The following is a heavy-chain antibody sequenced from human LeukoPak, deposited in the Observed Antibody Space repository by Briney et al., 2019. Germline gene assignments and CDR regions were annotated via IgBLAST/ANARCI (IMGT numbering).Heavy chain of an antibody. CDR3: ASLHSSSWYRFDP. Sequence: SETLSLTCTVSGGSINSSSYYWGWIRQPPGKGLEWIGSIYYSGSTYYNPSLKSRVTISVDTSKNQFSLKLSSVTAADTAVYYCASLHSSSWYRFDPWGQGTLVTVSS. J-gene: IGHJ5*02. V-gene: IGHV4-39*01. CDR2: IYYSGST. CDR1: GGSINSSSYY. D-gene: IGHD6-13*01.